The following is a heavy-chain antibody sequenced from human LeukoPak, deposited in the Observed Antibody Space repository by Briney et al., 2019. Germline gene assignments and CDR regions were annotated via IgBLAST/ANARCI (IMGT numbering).Heavy chain of an antibody. V-gene: IGHV3-30-3*01. Sequence: GRSLRLSCAASGFTFSSYAMHWVRQAPGKGLEWVAVISYDGSNKYYADSVKGRFTISRDNSKNTLYLQMNSLRAEDTAVYYCARDGGEYQLLEALFDYWGQGTLVTVSS. D-gene: IGHD2-2*01. CDR2: ISYDGSNK. CDR1: GFTFSSYA. J-gene: IGHJ4*02. CDR3: ARDGGEYQLLEALFDY.